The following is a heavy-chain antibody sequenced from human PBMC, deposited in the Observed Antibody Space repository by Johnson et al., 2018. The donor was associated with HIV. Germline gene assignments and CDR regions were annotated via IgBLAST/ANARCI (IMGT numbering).Heavy chain of an antibody. J-gene: IGHJ3*02. V-gene: IGHV3-33*01. CDR2: IWYDGSTK. D-gene: IGHD3-22*01. CDR3: ARGAPDYYDIPKNAFDI. Sequence: QVQPVESGGGVVQPGRSLRLSCTASGFTFSSYGMHWVRQAPGKGLEWVAVIWYDGSTKYYVDSMKGRFTISRDNAQNSLYLQINSLRAGDTAVYYCARGAPDYYDIPKNAFDIWGQGTMVTVSS. CDR1: GFTFSSYG.